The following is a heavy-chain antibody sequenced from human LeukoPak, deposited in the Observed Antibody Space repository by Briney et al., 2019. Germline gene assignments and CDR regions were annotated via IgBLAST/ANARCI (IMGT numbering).Heavy chain of an antibody. CDR1: GYTFTSYG. Sequence: GASVKVSCKASGYTFTSYGISWVRQAPGQGLEWMGWISAYNGNTNYAQKLQGRVTMTTDTSTSTAYMELRRLTSDDTAVYYCARDFFHGHCGGLSCFLLDYWGQGSLVTVSS. V-gene: IGHV1-18*01. CDR2: ISAYNGNT. CDR3: ARDFFHGHCGGLSCFLLDY. J-gene: IGHJ4*02. D-gene: IGHD2-15*01.